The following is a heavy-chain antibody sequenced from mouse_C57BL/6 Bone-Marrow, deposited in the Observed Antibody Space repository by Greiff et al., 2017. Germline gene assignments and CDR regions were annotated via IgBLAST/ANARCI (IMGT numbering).Heavy chain of an antibody. V-gene: IGHV1-69*01. D-gene: IGHD2-3*01. J-gene: IGHJ1*03. Sequence: QVQLQQPGAELVLPGASVKLSCTASGYTFTSYWMHWVQQRPGQGLEWIGEIDPSDSYTNYNQKFNGKSTLTVSKSSSTAYLPLSSLTSEDSAVYYCAREDDGYHWYFDGWGTGTTVTVSS. CDR3: AREDDGYHWYFDG. CDR2: IDPSDSYT. CDR1: GYTFTSYW.